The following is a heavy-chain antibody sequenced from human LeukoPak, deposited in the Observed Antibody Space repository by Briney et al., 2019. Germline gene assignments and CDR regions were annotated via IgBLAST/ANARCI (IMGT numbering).Heavy chain of an antibody. V-gene: IGHV4-34*01. CDR2: INHSGST. D-gene: IGHD2-15*01. CDR3: ARRGYCSGGSCYSAYYYYLDV. Sequence: SETLSLTCAVYGGSFSSYYWSWIRQPPGKGLEWIGEINHSGSTNYNPSLKSRVTISVDTSKNQFSLKLTSVTAADTTMYYCARRGYCSGGSCYSAYYYYLDVWGKGTTVTVSS. J-gene: IGHJ6*03. CDR1: GGSFSSYY.